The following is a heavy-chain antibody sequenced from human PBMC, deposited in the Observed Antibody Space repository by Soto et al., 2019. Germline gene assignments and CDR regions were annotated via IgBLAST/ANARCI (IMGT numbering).Heavy chain of an antibody. Sequence: QVQLVQSGAEVKKPGSSVKVSCKASRGTFSSYAISWVRQAPGQGLEWMGGIIPISGTANYAQKFQGRVTITADESTSTAYMELSSLRSEDTAVYYCARSQGSSTSLEIYYYYYYGMDVWGPGTTVTVSS. CDR1: RGTFSSYA. D-gene: IGHD2-2*01. J-gene: IGHJ6*02. CDR3: ARSQGSSTSLEIYYYYYYGMDV. CDR2: IIPISGTA. V-gene: IGHV1-69*01.